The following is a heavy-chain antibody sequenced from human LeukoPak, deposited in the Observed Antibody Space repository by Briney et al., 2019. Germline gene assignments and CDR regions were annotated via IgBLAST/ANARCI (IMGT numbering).Heavy chain of an antibody. J-gene: IGHJ6*02. CDR1: GGSLSSYY. V-gene: IGHV4-59*08. D-gene: IGHD2-15*01. CDR3: ARSPDCSGGSCYSNYYYYGMDV. Sequence: SETLSLTCTVSGGSLSSYYWSWIRQPPGKGLEWIGYIYYSGSTNYNPSLKSRVTISVDTSKNQFSLKLSSVTATDTAVYYCARSPDCSGGSCYSNYYYYGMDVWGQGTTVTVSS. CDR2: IYYSGST.